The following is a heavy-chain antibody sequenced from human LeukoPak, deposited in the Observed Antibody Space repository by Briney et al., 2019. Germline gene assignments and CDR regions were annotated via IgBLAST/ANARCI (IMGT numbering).Heavy chain of an antibody. CDR1: GESFSGYY. D-gene: IGHD3-10*02. V-gene: IGHV4-34*01. CDR2: INHSGST. CDR3: ARVDSLCRCFDY. Sequence: SETLSLTCAVYGESFSGYYWSWIRQPPGKGLEWIGEINHSGSTSYNPSLKSRVTISVDTSKNQFSLSLSSVTAADTAVYYCARVDSLCRCFDYWGQGTLVTASS. J-gene: IGHJ4*02.